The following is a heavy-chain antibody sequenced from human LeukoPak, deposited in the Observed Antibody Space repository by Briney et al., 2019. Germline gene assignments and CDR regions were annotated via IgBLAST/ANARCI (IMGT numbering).Heavy chain of an antibody. V-gene: IGHV1-69*05. CDR1: GGTFSSYA. CDR2: IIPIFGTA. CDR3: ARDCGGDCYFSS. Sequence: GASVKVSCKASGGTFSSYAISWVRQAPGQGPEWMGGIIPIFGTANYAQKFQGRVTITTDESTSTAYMELSSLRSEDTAVYYCARDCGGDCYFSSWGQGTLVTVSS. J-gene: IGHJ5*02. D-gene: IGHD2-21*02.